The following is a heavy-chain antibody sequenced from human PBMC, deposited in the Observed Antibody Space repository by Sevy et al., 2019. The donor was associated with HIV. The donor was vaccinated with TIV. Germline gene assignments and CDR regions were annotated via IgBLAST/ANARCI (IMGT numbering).Heavy chain of an antibody. CDR2: ISYDGSRH. J-gene: IGHJ4*02. CDR1: EFMFSTYA. D-gene: IGHD6-19*01. V-gene: IGHV3-30-3*01. CDR3: ARDAGYSTDWYPSDY. Sequence: GGSLRLSCAASEFMFSTYAMHWVRQAPGKGLEWVAVISYDGSRHYYGESVKGRFTISRDNSKNTLFLQMNSLRLEDTVFYYCARDAGYSTDWYPSDYWGQGTLVTVSS.